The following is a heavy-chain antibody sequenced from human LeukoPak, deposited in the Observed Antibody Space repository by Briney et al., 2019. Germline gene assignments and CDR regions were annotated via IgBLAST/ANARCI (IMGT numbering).Heavy chain of an antibody. V-gene: IGHV3-48*03. Sequence: PGGSLRLSCAASGFTFSSYEMNWVRQAPGKGLEWVSYISSSGSTIYYADSVKGRFTISRDNAKNSLYLQMNSLRAEDTAVYYCARVKRNNWYQVMDVWGKGTTVTVSS. CDR2: ISSSGSTI. CDR3: ARVKRNNWYQVMDV. CDR1: GFTFSSYE. D-gene: IGHD1-1*01. J-gene: IGHJ6*04.